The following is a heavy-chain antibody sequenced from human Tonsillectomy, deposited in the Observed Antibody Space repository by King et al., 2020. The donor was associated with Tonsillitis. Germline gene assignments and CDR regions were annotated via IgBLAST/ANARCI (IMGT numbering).Heavy chain of an antibody. V-gene: IGHV4-38-2*01. Sequence: QLQESGPGLVKSSETLSLTCAVSGYSISSGYFWGWIRQPQGKGLEWIGSIYHSGSTYYNPSLKSRVTISVDTTKNKFSLKLCSVTAADTAVYYCANDRLSYSTSSRGGFDHWGQGTLVTVSS. D-gene: IGHD2-2*01. CDR1: GYSISSGYF. CDR2: IYHSGST. CDR3: ANDRLSYSTSSRGGFDH. J-gene: IGHJ5*02.